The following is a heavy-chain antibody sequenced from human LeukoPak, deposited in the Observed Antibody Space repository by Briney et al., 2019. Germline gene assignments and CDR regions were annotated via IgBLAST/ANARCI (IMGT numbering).Heavy chain of an antibody. J-gene: IGHJ5*02. CDR3: ARGSVRAAAGAEWFDP. CDR2: IYYSGST. D-gene: IGHD6-13*01. CDR1: GGSISSGDYY. V-gene: IGHV4-30-4*08. Sequence: KSSETLSLTCTVSGGSISSGDYYWSWIRQPPGKGLEWIGYIYYSGSTYYNPSLKSRVTISVDTSKNQFSLKLSSVTAADTAVYYCARGSVRAAAGAEWFDPWGQGTLVTVSS.